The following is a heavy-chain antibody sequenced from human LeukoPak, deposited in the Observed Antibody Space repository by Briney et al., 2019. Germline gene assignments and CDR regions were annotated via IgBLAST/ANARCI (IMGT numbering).Heavy chain of an antibody. CDR2: IYYSGST. J-gene: IGHJ4*02. Sequence: SETLSLTCTVSGGSISSSSYYWSWIRQPPGKGLEWIGYIYYSGSTSYNPSLKSRVTISVDTSKKQFSLNLSSVTAADTAVYYCARDSGSGLDWGQGTLVTVSS. D-gene: IGHD3-10*01. CDR1: GGSISSSSYY. CDR3: ARDSGSGLD. V-gene: IGHV4-61*01.